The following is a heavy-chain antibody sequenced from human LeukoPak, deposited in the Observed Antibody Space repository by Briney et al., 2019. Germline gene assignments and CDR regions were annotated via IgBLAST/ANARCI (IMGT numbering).Heavy chain of an antibody. D-gene: IGHD6-13*01. CDR3: TRQSSWASDTGDS. Sequence: PSETLSLTCNVSGGSISGSRRYWGWVRQPPGGGLEGIGSIRYIGTTYYNPSLQSRLTISVDNSQNQFSLKLKSVTAADTSMYYCTRQSSWASDTGDSWGQGTLVTVSS. V-gene: IGHV4-39*01. CDR1: GGSISGSRRY. CDR2: IRYIGTT. J-gene: IGHJ5*01.